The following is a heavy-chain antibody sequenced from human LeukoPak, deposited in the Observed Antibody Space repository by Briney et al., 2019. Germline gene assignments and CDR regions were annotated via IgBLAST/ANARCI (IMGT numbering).Heavy chain of an antibody. CDR1: GYTFSSYA. CDR3: ARDLGSAYYYGSGMVFDY. D-gene: IGHD3-10*01. Sequence: VASVKVSCKAAGYTFSSYAISWVRQAPGQGLEWMGSSYSGNTKYAQKFQGRVTMTTDTSTSTVYMELRSLTSDDRAVYYCARDLGSAYYYGSGMVFDYWGQGTLVTVSS. CDR2: SSYSGNT. J-gene: IGHJ4*02. V-gene: IGHV1-18*01.